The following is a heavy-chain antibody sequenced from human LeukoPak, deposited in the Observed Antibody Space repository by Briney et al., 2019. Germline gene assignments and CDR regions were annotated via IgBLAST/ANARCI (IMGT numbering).Heavy chain of an antibody. CDR2: LSGDGSST. V-gene: IGHV3-74*01. J-gene: IGHJ4*02. Sequence: GGSLRLSCVASGFTFSTYWMHWVRQAPGKGLLCVSRLSGDGSSTRFADSLKGRFTISRDNAQNTLYLQMNSLRAEDTAVYFCARASTTVPNLLDNWGQGTLVTVSS. CDR1: GFTFSTYW. CDR3: ARASTTVPNLLDN. D-gene: IGHD4-17*01.